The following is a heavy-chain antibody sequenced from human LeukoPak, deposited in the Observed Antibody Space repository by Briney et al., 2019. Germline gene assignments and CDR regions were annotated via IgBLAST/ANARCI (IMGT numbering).Heavy chain of an antibody. CDR2: IYYSGST. D-gene: IGHD2-8*01. CDR1: GGSISSYY. V-gene: IGHV4-59*01. CDR3: ARDRDCTNGVCYGDYYYMDV. J-gene: IGHJ6*03. Sequence: PSETLSLTCTVSGGSISSYYWSWIRQPPGKGLEWIGYIYYSGSTNYNPSLKSRVTISVDTSKNQFSLKLSSVTAADTAVYYCARDRDCTNGVCYGDYYYMDVWGKGTTVTVSS.